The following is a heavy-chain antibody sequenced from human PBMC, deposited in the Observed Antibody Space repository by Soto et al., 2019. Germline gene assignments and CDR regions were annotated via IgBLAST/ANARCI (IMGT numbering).Heavy chain of an antibody. D-gene: IGHD3-9*01. CDR2: IYAGGNT. J-gene: IGHJ4*02. V-gene: IGHV3-53*01. CDR1: GFSVTSNY. Sequence: GSLRLSCAASGFSVTSNYMTWVRQAPGEGLECVSVIYAGGNTYYPDSVKGRFTISSDNSKNTLFLQMNNLRAEDTAVYYCARVTTFYDILTSSYALNYFDYWGQGTRVTVSS. CDR3: ARVTTFYDILTSSYALNYFDY.